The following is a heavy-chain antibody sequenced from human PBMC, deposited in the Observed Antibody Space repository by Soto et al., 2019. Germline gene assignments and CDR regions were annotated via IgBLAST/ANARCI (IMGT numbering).Heavy chain of an antibody. CDR1: GGSLTDNF. Sequence: QVQLQQWGAGLLKPSETLSLTCAVYGGSLTDNFWTWIRQPPGKGLEWIGDIHHSGSTEYNPSLESRVTISVDTSKNQFSLQMTSVTAADTAMYYCATLDCDSTSCYGGGWFDPWGQGTLVTVSS. D-gene: IGHD2-2*01. J-gene: IGHJ5*02. V-gene: IGHV4-34*01. CDR2: IHHSGST. CDR3: ATLDCDSTSCYGGGWFDP.